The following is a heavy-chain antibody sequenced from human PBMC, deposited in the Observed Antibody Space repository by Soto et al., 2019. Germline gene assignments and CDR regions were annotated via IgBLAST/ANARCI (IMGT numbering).Heavy chain of an antibody. CDR1: GGSITGYY. D-gene: IGHD6-13*01. J-gene: IGHJ4*02. V-gene: IGHV4-34*01. Sequence: SETLSLTCSVSGGSITGYYWSWIRQPPGKGPEWIGEINHRGSANYNPSLKSRVTMSLDISKSQFSLRLTSVTAADTAVYFCARYNAASGTYYFDYWGRGALVTVSS. CDR2: INHRGSA. CDR3: ARYNAASGTYYFDY.